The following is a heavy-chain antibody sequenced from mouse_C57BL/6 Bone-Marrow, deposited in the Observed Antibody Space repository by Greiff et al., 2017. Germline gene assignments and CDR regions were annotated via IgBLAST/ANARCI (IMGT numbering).Heavy chain of an antibody. J-gene: IGHJ2*01. CDR1: GYTFTDYN. V-gene: IGHV1-18*01. CDR3: ARSSEGYYVEFDY. D-gene: IGHD2-3*01. CDR2: INPNNGGT. Sequence: EVKLMESGPELVKPGASVKIPCKASGYTFTDYNMDWVKQSHGKSLEWIGDINPNNGGTIYNQKFKGKATLTVDKSSSTAYMELRSLTSEDTAVYYCARSSEGYYVEFDYWGQGTTLTVSS.